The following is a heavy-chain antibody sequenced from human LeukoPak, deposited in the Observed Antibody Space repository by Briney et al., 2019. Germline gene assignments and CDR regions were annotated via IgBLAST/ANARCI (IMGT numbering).Heavy chain of an antibody. CDR3: ARVPEYSYGPLVAFDI. Sequence: GGSLRLSCTVSGFTFSNYAMSWVRQAPGKGLEWASSISERGDYTYYADSVKGRFTISRDTSKNTLHLDLSTLRVDDTAVYYCARVPEYSYGPLVAFDIWGQGTMVTVSS. CDR2: ISERGDYT. CDR1: GFTFSNYA. D-gene: IGHD5-18*01. J-gene: IGHJ3*02. V-gene: IGHV3-23*01.